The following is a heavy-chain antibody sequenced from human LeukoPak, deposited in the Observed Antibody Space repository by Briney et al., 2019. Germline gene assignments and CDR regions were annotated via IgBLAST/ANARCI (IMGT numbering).Heavy chain of an antibody. D-gene: IGHD1-20*01. CDR1: GFTFSSYA. CDR2: ISGSGGST. V-gene: IGHV3-23*01. Sequence: PGGSLRLSCADSGFTFSSYAMSWVRQAPGKGLEWVSAISGSGGSTYYADSVKGRFTISRDNSKNTLYLQMNSLRAEDTAVYYCAKDVFITGTLSLFDYWGQGTLVTVSS. J-gene: IGHJ4*02. CDR3: AKDVFITGTLSLFDY.